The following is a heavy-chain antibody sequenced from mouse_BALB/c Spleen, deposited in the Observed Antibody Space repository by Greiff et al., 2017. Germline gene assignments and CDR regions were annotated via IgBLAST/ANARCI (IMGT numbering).Heavy chain of an antibody. V-gene: IGHV1-63*02. CDR1: GYTFTNYW. Sequence: QVQLQQSGAELVRPGTSVKISCKASGYTFTNYWLGWVKQRPGHGLEWIGDIYPGGGYTNYHEMFKGKATLTADTSSSTAYMQLSSLTSEDSAVYFCARGHYYGSSSHWYFDVWGAGTTVTVSS. CDR3: ARGHYYGSSSHWYFDV. CDR2: IYPGGGYT. D-gene: IGHD1-1*01. J-gene: IGHJ1*01.